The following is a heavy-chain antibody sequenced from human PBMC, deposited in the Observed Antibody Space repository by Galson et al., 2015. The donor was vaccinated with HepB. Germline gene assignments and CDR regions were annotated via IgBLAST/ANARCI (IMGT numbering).Heavy chain of an antibody. CDR3: ARDSGGGSYPTGTWYFDL. D-gene: IGHD1-26*01. Sequence: ETLSLTCAVSGDSISSPDWWNWVRQPPGKGLEWIGEIHHSGSYNYNPSLKSRVTMSVDKSKNQFSLKVTSVTAADTAVYYCARDSGGGSYPTGTWYFDLWGRGTLVTVSS. CDR2: IHHSGSY. J-gene: IGHJ2*01. V-gene: IGHV4-4*02. CDR1: GDSISSPDW.